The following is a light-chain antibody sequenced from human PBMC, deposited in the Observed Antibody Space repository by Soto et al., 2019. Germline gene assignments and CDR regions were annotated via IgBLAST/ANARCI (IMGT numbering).Light chain of an antibody. CDR3: GSWDSGLSTGL. Sequence: QSVLTQPPSVSAAPGQTVTISCYGSTSNIEKNFVSWYQQLPGTAPKLLIYNNDKRPSAIPDRFSASKSGASATLVISGLQTGDEATYYCGSWDSGLSTGLFGGGTKLTVL. J-gene: IGLJ2*01. CDR1: TSNIEKNF. V-gene: IGLV1-51*01. CDR2: NND.